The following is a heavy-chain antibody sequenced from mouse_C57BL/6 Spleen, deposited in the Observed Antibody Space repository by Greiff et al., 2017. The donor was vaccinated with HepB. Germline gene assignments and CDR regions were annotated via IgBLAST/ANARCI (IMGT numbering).Heavy chain of an antibody. V-gene: IGHV5-17*01. D-gene: IGHD6-1*01. CDR2: ISSGSSTI. CDR3: ARDEPRGYFDY. J-gene: IGHJ2*01. CDR1: GFTFSDYG. Sequence: EVQLVESGGGLVKPGGSLKLSCAASGFTFSDYGMHWVRQAPEKGLEWVAYISSGSSTIYYADTVKGRFTISRDNAKNTLFLQMTSLRSEDTAMYYCARDEPRGYFDYWGQGTTLTVSS.